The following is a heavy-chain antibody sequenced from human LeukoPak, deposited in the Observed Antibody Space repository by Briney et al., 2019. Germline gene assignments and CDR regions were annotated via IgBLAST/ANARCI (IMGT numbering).Heavy chain of an antibody. CDR2: IYYTGST. Sequence: PSETLSLTCTVSGGSISSGGYYWSWIRQHPGKGLEWIASIYYTGSTYYNPSLQSRVTISVDTSKNQFSLKLTSLTAADTAVYYCARHVPPPTNGMDYWGQGTLVTVSS. J-gene: IGHJ4*02. D-gene: IGHD2-8*01. CDR1: GGSISSGGYY. V-gene: IGHV4-39*01. CDR3: ARHVPPPTNGMDY.